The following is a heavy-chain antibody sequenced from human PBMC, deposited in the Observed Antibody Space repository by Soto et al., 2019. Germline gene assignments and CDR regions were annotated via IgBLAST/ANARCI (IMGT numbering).Heavy chain of an antibody. CDR1: GGSVSGYY. D-gene: IGHD6-6*01. J-gene: IGHJ6*02. CDR2: INHSGST. CDR3: ARFHRALEVSSFRFYYYGMDV. Sequence: XATLALTFAVYGGSVSGYYWSWIRQPPGKGLEWIGEINHSGSTNYNPSLKSRVTISVDTSKNQFSLKLSSVTAADTAVYYCARFHRALEVSSFRFYYYGMDVWGQGTTVTVSS. V-gene: IGHV4-34*01.